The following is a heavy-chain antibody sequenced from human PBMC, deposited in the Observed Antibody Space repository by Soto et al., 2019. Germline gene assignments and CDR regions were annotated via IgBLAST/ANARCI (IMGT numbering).Heavy chain of an antibody. CDR1: GGSISSGAYY. CDR3: ARGGSSGLTPHFDY. CDR2: IYYSGST. D-gene: IGHD6-19*01. V-gene: IGHV4-31*03. J-gene: IGHJ4*02. Sequence: PSETLSLTCTVSGGSISSGAYYWSWIRQHPGKGLEWIGYIYYSGSTDYNPSLKSRVIISVETSKNQISLKLSSVTAADTAVHYCARGGSSGLTPHFDYWGQGTLVTVSS.